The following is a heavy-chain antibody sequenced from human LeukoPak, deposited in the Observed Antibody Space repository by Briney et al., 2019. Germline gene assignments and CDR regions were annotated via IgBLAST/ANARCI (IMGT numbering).Heavy chain of an antibody. CDR1: GFTFSSYA. D-gene: IGHD3-16*01. CDR3: ASGGSYAFDI. V-gene: IGHV3-30-3*01. J-gene: IGHJ3*02. CDR2: ISYDGSNK. Sequence: GGSLRLSCAASGFTFSSYAMHWVRQAPGKGLEWVAVISYDGSNKYYADSVKGRLTISRDNSKNTLYLQMNSLRAEDTAVYYCASGGSYAFDIWGQGTMVTVSS.